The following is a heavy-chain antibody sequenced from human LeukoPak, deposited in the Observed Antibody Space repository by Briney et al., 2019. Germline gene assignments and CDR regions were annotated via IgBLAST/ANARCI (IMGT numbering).Heavy chain of an antibody. D-gene: IGHD4-17*01. J-gene: IGHJ4*02. Sequence: PSETLSLTCTVSGDSISSYYWSWIRQPPGKGLEWIGYIYYSGSTNYNPSLKSRVTISVDTSKNQFSLKLSSVIAADTAVYYCARGTPADYGDYVLLDYWGQGTLVTVSS. CDR1: GDSISSYY. CDR3: ARGTPADYGDYVLLDY. V-gene: IGHV4-59*01. CDR2: IYYSGST.